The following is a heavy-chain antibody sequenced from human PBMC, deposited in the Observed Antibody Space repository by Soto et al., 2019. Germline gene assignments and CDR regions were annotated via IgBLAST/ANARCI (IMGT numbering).Heavy chain of an antibody. CDR1: GYTFTNYG. CDR2: ISANNGNT. V-gene: IGHV1-18*01. J-gene: IGHJ5*02. Sequence: QVQLVQSGAEVKKPGASVKVSCKASGYTFTNYGLTWVRQAPGQGLEWMGWISANNGNTNHAQKLQGRVTMTTDASTSTAYMELRSLRSDDTALYYCARVVVGATGNWFDPWGQGTLVTVSS. CDR3: ARVVVGATGNWFDP. D-gene: IGHD1-26*01.